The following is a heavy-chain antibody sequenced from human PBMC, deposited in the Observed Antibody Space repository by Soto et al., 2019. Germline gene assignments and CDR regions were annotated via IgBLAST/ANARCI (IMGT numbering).Heavy chain of an antibody. J-gene: IGHJ6*03. CDR1: GFTFTSYY. D-gene: IGHD2-8*02. CDR3: SMRSTEGAYYYMDV. V-gene: IGHV1-46*03. CDR2: INPAGRNT. Sequence: QVQLVQSGTEVKKPGASVKVSCKASGFTFTSYYMHWVRQAPGQGLEWMGIINPAGRNTTYAQSFQGRVTMTRDTSTSTVYMELRRMRSEDTYLYYCSMRSTEGAYYYMDVWGQGTTVTVSS.